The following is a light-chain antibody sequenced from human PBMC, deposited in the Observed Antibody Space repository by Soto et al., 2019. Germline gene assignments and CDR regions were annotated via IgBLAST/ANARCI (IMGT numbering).Light chain of an antibody. CDR3: QVWDSSSDHPYV. Sequence: SYELTQPPSVSVAPGKTARITCGGNNIGSKSVHWYQQKPGQAPVLVIYYDSDRPSGIPERFSGSNSGNTATLTISRVEAGDEADYYCQVWDSSSDHPYVFGTGPKLTVL. V-gene: IGLV3-21*04. CDR1: NIGSKS. J-gene: IGLJ1*01. CDR2: YDS.